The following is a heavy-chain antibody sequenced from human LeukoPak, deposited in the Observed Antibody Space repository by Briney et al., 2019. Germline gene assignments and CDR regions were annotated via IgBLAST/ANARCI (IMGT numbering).Heavy chain of an antibody. CDR1: GNYW. CDR2: INSDGSWT. CDR3: ISFYETY. J-gene: IGHJ4*02. V-gene: IGHV3-74*01. Sequence: GGSLRLSCAASGNYWMHWVRQVPGKGLVWVSHINSDGSWTSYADSVKGRFTISKDNAKNTVYLQMNSLRAEDTAVYYCISFYETYWGRGTLVTVSS. D-gene: IGHD2/OR15-2a*01.